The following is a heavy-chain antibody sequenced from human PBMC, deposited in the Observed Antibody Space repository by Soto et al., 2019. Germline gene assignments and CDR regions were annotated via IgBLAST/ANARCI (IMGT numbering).Heavy chain of an antibody. Sequence: SETLSLTCTVSGGSITSSSYYWGWIRQPPGKGLEWIGRIYYSGSTYYNPSLKSRVTISVDTSKNQFSLNLSFVTAADTAVYYCATMGTPATGLYYFDYWGQGTLVTVSS. CDR3: ATMGTPATGLYYFDY. CDR2: IYYSGST. J-gene: IGHJ4*02. V-gene: IGHV4-39*01. CDR1: GGSITSSSYY. D-gene: IGHD2-15*01.